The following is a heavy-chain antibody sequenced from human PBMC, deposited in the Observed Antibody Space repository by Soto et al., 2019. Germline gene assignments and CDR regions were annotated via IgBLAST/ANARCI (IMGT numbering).Heavy chain of an antibody. CDR2: IYYSGST. D-gene: IGHD3-3*01. CDR1: GGSISSYY. J-gene: IGHJ5*02. CDR3: ARVVTYYDFWSGYSGYNWFDP. Sequence: PSETLSLTCTVSGGSISSYYWSWIRQPPGKGLEWIGYIYYSGSTSYNPSLKSRVTISVDTSKNQFSLKLSSVTAADTAVYYCARVVTYYDFWSGYSGYNWFDPWGQGTLVTVSS. V-gene: IGHV4-59*01.